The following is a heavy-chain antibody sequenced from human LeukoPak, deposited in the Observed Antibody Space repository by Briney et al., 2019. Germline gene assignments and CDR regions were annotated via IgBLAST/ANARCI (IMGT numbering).Heavy chain of an antibody. D-gene: IGHD3-10*01. CDR3: ARDGPVLLWFGELYYGMDV. Sequence: SRTLSLTCTVSGGSISSGDYYWSWIRQPPGKGLEWIGYIYYSGSTYYNPSLKSRVTISVDTSKNQFSLKLSSVTAADTAVYYCARDGPVLLWFGELYYGMDVWGQGTTVTVSS. CDR2: IYYSGST. CDR1: GGSISSGDYY. V-gene: IGHV4-30-4*01. J-gene: IGHJ6*02.